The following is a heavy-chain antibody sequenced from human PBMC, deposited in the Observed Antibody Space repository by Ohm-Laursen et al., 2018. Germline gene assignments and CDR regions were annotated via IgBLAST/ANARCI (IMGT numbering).Heavy chain of an antibody. D-gene: IGHD3-16*01. J-gene: IGHJ6*02. CDR3: ARGGYYFYYGMDV. Sequence: TLSLTCTVSGGSISSGSVYYWGWIRQPPGKGLKWIGSIYYSGSTYYNPSLKSRVTISIDTSKNQFSLKLSSVTAADTAVYYCARGGYYFYYGMDVWGQGTTVTVSS. CDR2: IYYSGST. V-gene: IGHV4-39*07. CDR1: GGSISSGSVYY.